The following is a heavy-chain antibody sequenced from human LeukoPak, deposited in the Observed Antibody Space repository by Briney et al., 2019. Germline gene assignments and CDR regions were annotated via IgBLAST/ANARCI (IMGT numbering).Heavy chain of an antibody. V-gene: IGHV4-34*01. D-gene: IGHD3-22*01. CDR3: RNTYYYDSSGYPTDY. CDR2: INHSGST. Sequence: SETLSLTCAVYGGSFSGYYWSWIRQPPGKGLEWIGEINHSGSTNYNPSLKSRVTISVDTSKNQFSLKLSSVTAADTAVYYCRNTYYYDSSGYPTDYWGQGTLVTVSS. CDR1: GGSFSGYY. J-gene: IGHJ4*02.